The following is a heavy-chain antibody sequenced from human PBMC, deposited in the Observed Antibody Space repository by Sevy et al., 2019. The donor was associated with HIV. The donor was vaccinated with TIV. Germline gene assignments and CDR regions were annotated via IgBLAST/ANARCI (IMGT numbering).Heavy chain of an antibody. D-gene: IGHD1-26*01. Sequence: GGSLRLSCAASGFTFSGSAMHWVRQASGKGLEWVGRIRSKANSYATAYAASVKGRFTISRDDSKNTEYLQMNSLKTEDMAVYYCTSTVGAHPLMWYYGMDVWGQGTTVTVSS. CDR3: TSTVGAHPLMWYYGMDV. J-gene: IGHJ6*02. V-gene: IGHV3-73*01. CDR1: GFTFSGSA. CDR2: IRSKANSYAT.